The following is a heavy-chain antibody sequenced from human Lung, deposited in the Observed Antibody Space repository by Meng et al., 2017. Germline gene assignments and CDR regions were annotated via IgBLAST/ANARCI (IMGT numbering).Heavy chain of an antibody. Sequence: VRIQRVGRRLFRPSQTLSLASFSSGGSFSDYSWSWIREPPGKGLELIGEINHSGSTNYNPSLESRATISVDTSQNNLSLKLISVTAADSAVYYCARGPTTMAHDFDYWGQGTLVTVSS. CDR1: GGSFSDYS. CDR3: ARGPTTMAHDFDY. V-gene: IGHV4-34*01. D-gene: IGHD4-11*01. CDR2: INHSGST. J-gene: IGHJ4*02.